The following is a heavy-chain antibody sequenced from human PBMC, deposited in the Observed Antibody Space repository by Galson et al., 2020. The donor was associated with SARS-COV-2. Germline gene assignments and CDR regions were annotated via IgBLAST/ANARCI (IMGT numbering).Heavy chain of an antibody. CDR2: IYPGDSDT. CDR3: ATRGEMATRRGWRPFDY. J-gene: IGHJ4*02. D-gene: IGHD3-16*01. V-gene: IGHV5-51*01. Sequence: GESLKISCKGSGYSFTSYWIGWVRQMPGKGLEWMGIIYPGDSDTRYSTSFQGQVTIPADKSISTAYLQWSSLKASDTAMYYCATRGEMATRRGWRPFDYWGQGTLVTVSS. CDR1: GYSFTSYW.